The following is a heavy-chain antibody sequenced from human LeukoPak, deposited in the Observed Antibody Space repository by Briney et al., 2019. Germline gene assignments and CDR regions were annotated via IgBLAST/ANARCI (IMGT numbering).Heavy chain of an antibody. CDR2: IKGTGLTT. D-gene: IGHD3-16*01. V-gene: IGHV3-11*04. CDR3: ARAGELRYMDV. CDR1: GFIFSDYY. Sequence: PGGPLRLSCVASGFIFSDYYMSWIRQAPGKGLEWVSTIKGTGLTTYYADSVKGRFTISRDNAKNSLFLQMSSLRADDTAIYYCARAGELRYMDVWGKGTAVTVSS. J-gene: IGHJ6*03.